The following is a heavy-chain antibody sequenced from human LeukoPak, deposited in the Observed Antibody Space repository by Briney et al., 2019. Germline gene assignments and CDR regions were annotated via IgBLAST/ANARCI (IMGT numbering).Heavy chain of an antibody. D-gene: IGHD5-12*01. CDR1: GFNLMSYG. CDR3: TSRGGGDDYDFDY. V-gene: IGHV3-30*02. J-gene: IGHJ4*02. CDR2: IRYDGSNK. Sequence: PGGSLRPSCAASGFNLMSYGMHWVRQAPGKGLEWVAFIRYDGSNKYHADSVKGRLTISRDNSKNTLYLQMNGLRAEDTAVYYCTSRGGGDDYDFDYWGQGTLVTVSS.